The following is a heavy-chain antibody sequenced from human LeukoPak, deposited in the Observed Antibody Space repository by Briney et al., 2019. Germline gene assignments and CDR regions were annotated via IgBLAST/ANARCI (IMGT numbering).Heavy chain of an antibody. Sequence: PSETLSLTCTVSGGSISSYYWSWIRQPPGKGLEWIGYIYYSGSTNYNPSLKSRVTISVDTSKNQFSLKLSSVTAADTAVYYCARGEYYYDSSGYYYRKKPTRSYYYYYGMDVWGQGTTVTVSS. J-gene: IGHJ6*02. D-gene: IGHD3-22*01. V-gene: IGHV4-59*01. CDR1: GGSISSYY. CDR3: ARGEYYYDSSGYYYRKKPTRSYYYYYGMDV. CDR2: IYYSGST.